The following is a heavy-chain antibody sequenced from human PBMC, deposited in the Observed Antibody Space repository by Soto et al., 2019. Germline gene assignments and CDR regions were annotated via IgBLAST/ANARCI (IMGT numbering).Heavy chain of an antibody. CDR3: ARGGGPYVWFNEF. V-gene: IGHV1-69*12. J-gene: IGHJ1*01. CDR2: IIPVFGTT. D-gene: IGHD3-10*01. CDR1: GGLFSSFA. Sequence: QGQLVQSGPEVKKPGSSVKVSCKDSGGLFSSFAISWVRQAPGQGLEWLGGIIPVFGTTNYAEKFQDRVTITADESTNTAYMEVTSLTSGDTAMYYCARGGGPYVWFNEFWGQGTLVTVSS.